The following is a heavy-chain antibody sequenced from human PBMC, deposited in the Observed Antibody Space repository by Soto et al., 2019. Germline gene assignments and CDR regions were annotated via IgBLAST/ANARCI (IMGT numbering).Heavy chain of an antibody. D-gene: IGHD4-17*01. Sequence: PGGSLRLSCATSGFTFTSYSMNWVRQAPGKGLEWVSYISSSSSTIYYADSVKGRFTISRDTAKNSLYLQMDSLRAEDTAMYYCARDSYGDYAFDYWGQGTLVTVSS. CDR2: ISSSSSTI. V-gene: IGHV3-48*01. CDR3: ARDSYGDYAFDY. J-gene: IGHJ4*02. CDR1: GFTFTSYS.